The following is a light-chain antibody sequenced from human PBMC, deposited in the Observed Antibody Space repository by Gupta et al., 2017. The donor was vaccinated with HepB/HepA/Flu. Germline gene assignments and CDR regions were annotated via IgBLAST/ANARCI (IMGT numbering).Light chain of an antibody. CDR3: QQSSSLPHT. CDR1: QSIGSS. V-gene: IGKV6D-21*02. Sequence: DIVLTQSPDFQSVTPKEKVTITCRASQSIGSSLNWYQQEPEQSPKLLIKYASQSSSGVPSRISGSGSAADFSFTIKILDAEDAAAYYCQQSSSLPHTFGGGTKVEIK. J-gene: IGKJ4*01. CDR2: YAS.